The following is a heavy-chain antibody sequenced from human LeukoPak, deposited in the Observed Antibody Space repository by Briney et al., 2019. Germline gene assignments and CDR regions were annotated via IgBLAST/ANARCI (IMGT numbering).Heavy chain of an antibody. V-gene: IGHV3-23*01. CDR2: ISASGGGT. Sequence: VWSLRLSCAASGFTFRRTAMTWVRQAPLKGLQWVSTISASGGGTYYADSVKGRFTISRDNSKNTLYLQMNSLRAEDTAVYYCAKDLRFGDSPGNRFDYWGQGTLVTVSS. CDR1: GFTFRRTA. J-gene: IGHJ4*02. D-gene: IGHD3-10*01. CDR3: AKDLRFGDSPGNRFDY.